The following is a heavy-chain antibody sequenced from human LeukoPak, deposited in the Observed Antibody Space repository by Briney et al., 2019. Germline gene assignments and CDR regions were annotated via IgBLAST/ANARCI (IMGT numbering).Heavy chain of an antibody. V-gene: IGHV3-30*03. D-gene: IGHD6-13*01. CDR3: VRENGGAAAGHEASYYYYAFDV. CDR2: ISYDGSNK. J-gene: IGHJ6*02. Sequence: PGGSLRLSCAASGFTFSSYGMHWVRQAPGKGLEWVAVISYDGSNKYYADSVKGRFTISRDNSKNTLYLQMNSLRAEDTAVYYCVRENGGAAAGHEASYYYYAFDVWGQGTTVTVSS. CDR1: GFTFSSYG.